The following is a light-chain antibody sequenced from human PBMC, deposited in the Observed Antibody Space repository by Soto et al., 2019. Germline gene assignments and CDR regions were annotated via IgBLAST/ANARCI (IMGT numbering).Light chain of an antibody. CDR1: QSVSSNS. CDR2: GAS. Sequence: EIVLTQSPGTLSLSPGERATVSCRASQSVSSNSLALYHQKPGQPPRLLMYGASSRATGIPDRFSGSGSGTDFTLTISRLEPEDFAVYFCQQYGSSPTWTFGQGTKVDIK. CDR3: QQYGSSPTWT. V-gene: IGKV3-20*01. J-gene: IGKJ1*01.